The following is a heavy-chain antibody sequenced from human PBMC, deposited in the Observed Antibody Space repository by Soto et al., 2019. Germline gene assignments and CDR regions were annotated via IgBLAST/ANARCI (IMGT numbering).Heavy chain of an antibody. V-gene: IGHV1-69*04. CDR2: FNPILSFS. CDR1: GDTFNFYT. CDR3: AREDRDRETGLVPAAIDGMDV. J-gene: IGHJ6*02. D-gene: IGHD2-2*01. Sequence: SVKVSCKASGDTFNFYTINWVRQAPGLGLEWIGRFNPILSFSNSALKFQGRVTLTADKSTSTAYMELSSLRSDDTAVYYCAREDRDRETGLVPAAIDGMDVWGQGTTVTVSS.